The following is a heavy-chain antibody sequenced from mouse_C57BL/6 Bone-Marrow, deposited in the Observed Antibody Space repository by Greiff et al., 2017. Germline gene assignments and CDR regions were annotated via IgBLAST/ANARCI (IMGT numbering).Heavy chain of an antibody. CDR1: GYTFTNYW. V-gene: IGHV1-63*01. CDR3: ARSVRMDY. CDR2: IYPGGGYT. Sequence: VKLMESGAELVRPGTSVKMSCKASGYTFTNYWIGWAKQRPGHGLEWIGDIYPGGGYTNYNEKFKGKATLTADKSSSTAYMQFSSLTSEDSAIYYCARSVRMDYWGQGTSVTVSS. J-gene: IGHJ4*01.